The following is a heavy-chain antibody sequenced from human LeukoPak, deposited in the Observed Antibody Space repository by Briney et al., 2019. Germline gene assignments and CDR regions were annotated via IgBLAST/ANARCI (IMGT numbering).Heavy chain of an antibody. D-gene: IGHD2-21*02. CDR1: GGSFSGYY. Sequence: PSETLSLTCAVYGGSFSGYYWSWLRQPPGKGLEWIGEINHSGSTNYNPSLKSRVTISVDTSKNQFSLKLSSVTAADTAVYYCASFYTVVTDGMGSDTADYWGQGTLVTVSS. V-gene: IGHV4-34*01. CDR2: INHSGST. CDR3: ASFYTVVTDGMGSDTADY. J-gene: IGHJ4*02.